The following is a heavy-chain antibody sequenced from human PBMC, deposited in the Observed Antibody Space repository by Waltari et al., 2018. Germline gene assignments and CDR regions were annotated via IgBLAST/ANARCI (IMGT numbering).Heavy chain of an antibody. D-gene: IGHD6-19*01. V-gene: IGHV3-48*01. CDR2: SSASRDAR. Sequence: EVQLVESGGGFVQPGGSLRLSCLGSGFTFGVFSMHWIRQATGKGREWGAYSSASRDARDYAESVKGRFTINRDNAKNTLFLQMTNLGVEDTAVYYCATEPAPGAGINYWGQGILVTVSS. J-gene: IGHJ4*02. CDR1: GFTFGVFS. CDR3: ATEPAPGAGINY.